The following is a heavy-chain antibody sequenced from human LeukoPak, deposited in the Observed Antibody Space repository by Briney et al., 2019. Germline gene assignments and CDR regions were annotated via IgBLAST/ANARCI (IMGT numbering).Heavy chain of an antibody. J-gene: IGHJ4*02. Sequence: GGSLRLSCAASGFTVSSYWMSWVRQAPGKGLEWEANIKEDGSEKHYVDSVKGRFTISRDNAKNSLYLQMNSLRAEDTAVYYCARDPSGVTGDTYGRGIDYWGQGTLVTVSS. V-gene: IGHV3-7*01. CDR3: ARDPSGVTGDTYGRGIDY. CDR2: IKEDGSEK. CDR1: GFTVSSYW. D-gene: IGHD5-18*01.